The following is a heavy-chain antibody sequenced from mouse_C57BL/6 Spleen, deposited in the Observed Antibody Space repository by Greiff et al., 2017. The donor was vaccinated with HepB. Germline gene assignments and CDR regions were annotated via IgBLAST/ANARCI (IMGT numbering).Heavy chain of an antibody. D-gene: IGHD1-1*01. CDR2: IAPEDGDT. V-gene: IGHV14-1*01. CDR3: TNYYGSSYEDYFDY. J-gene: IGHJ2*01. CDR1: GFNIQDYY. Sequence: VQLQQSGAELVRPGASVKLSCTASGFNIQDYYMHWLKQRPDQGLEWIGRIAPEDGDTYYAPKFQGKATMTADTSSNTAYLQLSSLTSEDPAVYSCTNYYGSSYEDYFDYWGQGTTLTVSS.